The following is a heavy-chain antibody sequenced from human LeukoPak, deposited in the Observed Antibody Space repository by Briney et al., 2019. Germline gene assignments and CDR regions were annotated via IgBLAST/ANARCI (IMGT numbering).Heavy chain of an antibody. CDR2: INWNGGGT. D-gene: IGHD1-26*01. CDR1: GLSFKDYC. CDR3: AKHLTATNTYIFFGLDV. J-gene: IGHJ6*02. Sequence: GGSLRLFCAATGLSFKDYCMHWVRHPPGKGLEWVSAINWNGGGTDYADSMKGRFTISRDNAKNSLYLQLSSLRPEDTALYYCAKHLTATNTYIFFGLDVWGQGTSVTVSS. V-gene: IGHV3-9*01.